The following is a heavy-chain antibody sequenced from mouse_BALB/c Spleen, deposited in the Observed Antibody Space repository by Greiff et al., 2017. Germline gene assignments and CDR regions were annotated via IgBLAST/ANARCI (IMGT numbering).Heavy chain of an antibody. CDR2: IDPANGNT. Sequence: VQLKQSGAELVKPGASVKLSCTASGFNIKDTYMHWVKQRPEQGLEWIGRIDPANGNTKYDPKFQGKATITADTSSNTAYLQLSSLTSEDTAVYYCARAYYYAIDYWGQGTSVTVSS. CDR1: GFNIKDTY. V-gene: IGHV14-3*02. CDR3: ARAYYYAIDY. J-gene: IGHJ4*01.